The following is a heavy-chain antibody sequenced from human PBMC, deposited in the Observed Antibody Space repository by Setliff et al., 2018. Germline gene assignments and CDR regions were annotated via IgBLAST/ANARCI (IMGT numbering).Heavy chain of an antibody. CDR3: AFSGYRSLYGMDV. J-gene: IGHJ6*02. D-gene: IGHD3-22*01. CDR2: IIPIFGTA. Sequence: GASVKVSCKASGGTFSSYAISWVRQAPGQGLEWMGGIIPIFGTANYAQKFQGRVTITADESTSTAYMELSSLRSEDTAVYYWAFSGYRSLYGMDVWGQGTTVTVSS. V-gene: IGHV1-69*13. CDR1: GGTFSSYA.